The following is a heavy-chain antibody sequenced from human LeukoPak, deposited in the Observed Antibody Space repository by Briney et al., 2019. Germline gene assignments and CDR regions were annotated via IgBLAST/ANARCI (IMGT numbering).Heavy chain of an antibody. J-gene: IGHJ6*02. Sequence: PGGSLRLSCAASGFTFSRYYMNWVRQAPGKGLEWVSYISSGSGTIHYADSVKGRFTISRDNAKNSLYLQMNSLRDEDTAVYYCASLSMVRGVTPNDYYYGMDVWGQGTTVTVSS. CDR2: ISSGSGTI. V-gene: IGHV3-48*02. D-gene: IGHD3-10*01. CDR1: GFTFSRYY. CDR3: ASLSMVRGVTPNDYYYGMDV.